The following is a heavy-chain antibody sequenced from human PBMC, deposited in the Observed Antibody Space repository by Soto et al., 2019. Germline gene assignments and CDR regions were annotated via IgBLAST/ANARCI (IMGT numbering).Heavy chain of an antibody. D-gene: IGHD2-8*01. V-gene: IGHV4-4*07. CDR2: IYSSGST. CDR1: VGSISNYY. CDR3: ARNPLVSAIPKNWFDS. Sequence: SEILSLTCTVSVGSISNYYWNWIRQPALSGLEWIGRIYSSGSTNYNPSLKSRVTMSVDTSKNQFSLKVTSVTAADTAVYYCARNPLVSAIPKNWFDSPGQGPLVTLSS. J-gene: IGHJ5*01.